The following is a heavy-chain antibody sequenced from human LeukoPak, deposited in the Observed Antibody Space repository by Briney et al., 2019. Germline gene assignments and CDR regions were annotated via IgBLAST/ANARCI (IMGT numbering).Heavy chain of an antibody. J-gene: IGHJ4*02. CDR3: AKRGGISQFYFDF. CDR2: ISTGGST. D-gene: IGHD3-16*01. CDR1: GFAFSNYA. V-gene: IGHV3-23*01. Sequence: PGGSLRLSCAASGFAFSNYAMSWVRQAPGNGLEWVLSISTGGSTYYAESVKGRFTISRDKSKSTLDLQMNSLRAEDTAVYYCAKRGGISQFYFDFWGQGTLVTVSS.